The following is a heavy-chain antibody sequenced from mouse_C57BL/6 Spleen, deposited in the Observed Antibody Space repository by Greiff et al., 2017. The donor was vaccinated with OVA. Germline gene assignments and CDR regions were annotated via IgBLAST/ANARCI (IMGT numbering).Heavy chain of an antibody. CDR3: ARSGRLLYFDD. Sequence: VQLVESDAELVKPGASVKISCKVSGYTFTDHTIHWMKQRPEQGLEWIGYIYPRDGSTKYNEQFKGKATLTAAKSSSTAYMQLNSLTSEASAVYVCARSGRLLYFDDWGQGTTLTVSS. V-gene: IGHV1-78*01. CDR1: GYTFTDHT. D-gene: IGHD3-1*01. J-gene: IGHJ2*01. CDR2: IYPRDGST.